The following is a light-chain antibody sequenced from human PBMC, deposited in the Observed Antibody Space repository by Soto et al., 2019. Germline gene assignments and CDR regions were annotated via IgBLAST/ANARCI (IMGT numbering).Light chain of an antibody. V-gene: IGKV3-20*01. CDR2: AAS. CDR1: QNVGSNY. J-gene: IGKJ1*01. Sequence: EIVLTQSPGTLSLSPGDRATLSCRASQNVGSNYLAWYQQKPGQAPRLLIYAASSRAPGIPARFSGSGSGTDFTLTISRVDPEDFAVYHCQQYGGSPWTFGQGTKVEIK. CDR3: QQYGGSPWT.